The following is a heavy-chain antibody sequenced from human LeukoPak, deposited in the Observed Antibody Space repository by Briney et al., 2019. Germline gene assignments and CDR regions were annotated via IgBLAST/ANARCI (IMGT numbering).Heavy chain of an antibody. CDR1: GFTFSSYW. V-gene: IGHV3-7*01. CDR2: IKQDGSEK. D-gene: IGHD6-19*01. Sequence: GGSLRLSCAASGFTFSSYWMSWVRQAPGKGLEWVANIKQDGSEKYYVDSVKGRFTISRDNAKNSLYLQMNSLRAEDTAVYYRARAKGYSSGWYPNYYYGMDVWGQGTTVTVSS. CDR3: ARAKGYSSGWYPNYYYGMDV. J-gene: IGHJ6*02.